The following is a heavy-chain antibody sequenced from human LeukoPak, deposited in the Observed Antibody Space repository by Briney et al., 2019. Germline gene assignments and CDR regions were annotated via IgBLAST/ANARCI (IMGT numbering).Heavy chain of an antibody. Sequence: SETLSLTCAVSGGSISSGGYSWSWIRQPPGKGLEWIGYIYHSGSTYYNPSLKSRVTISVDRSKNQFSLKLSSATAADTAVYYCARYGDYRYYFDYWGQGTLVTVSS. V-gene: IGHV4-30-2*01. CDR2: IYHSGST. D-gene: IGHD4-17*01. CDR1: GGSISSGGYS. J-gene: IGHJ4*02. CDR3: ARYGDYRYYFDY.